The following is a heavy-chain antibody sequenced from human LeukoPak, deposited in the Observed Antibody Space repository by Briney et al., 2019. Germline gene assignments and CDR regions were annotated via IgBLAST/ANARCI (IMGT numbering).Heavy chain of an antibody. V-gene: IGHV3-30-3*01. CDR2: ISYDGSNK. Sequence: GGSLRLSCAASGFTFDDYAMHWVRQAPGKGLEWVAVISYDGSNKYYADSVKGRFTISRDNSKNTLYLQMNSLRAEDTAVYYCARDPRDIVVVPAAGYFDYWGQGTLVTVSS. J-gene: IGHJ4*02. CDR1: GFTFDDYA. CDR3: ARDPRDIVVVPAAGYFDY. D-gene: IGHD2-2*01.